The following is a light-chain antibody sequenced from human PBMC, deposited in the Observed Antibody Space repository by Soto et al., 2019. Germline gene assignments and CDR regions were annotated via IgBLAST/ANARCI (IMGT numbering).Light chain of an antibody. CDR2: EVS. J-gene: IGLJ2*01. Sequence: QSVLTQPPSASGSPGQSVTISCTGTSSDIGDYNYVSWYQQYPGKVPKLMIYEVSKRPSGVPDRFSGSKSGNTASLTVSGLQAEDEADYYCSSYGGSDNLVFGGGTKLTVL. CDR3: SSYGGSDNLV. CDR1: SSDIGDYNY. V-gene: IGLV2-8*01.